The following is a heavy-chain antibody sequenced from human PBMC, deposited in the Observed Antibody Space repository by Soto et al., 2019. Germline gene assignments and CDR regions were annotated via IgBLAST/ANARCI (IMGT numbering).Heavy chain of an antibody. J-gene: IGHJ5*02. Sequence: GGSLRLSCTASGFTFGDYAMSWFRQAPGKGLEWVGFIRSKAYGGTTEYAASVKGRFTISRDESKSIAYLQMNSLKTEDTAVYYCTRDGWVDTAMVHNWFDPWGQGTLVTVSS. CDR2: IRSKAYGGTT. V-gene: IGHV3-49*03. CDR1: GFTFGDYA. CDR3: TRDGWVDTAMVHNWFDP. D-gene: IGHD5-18*01.